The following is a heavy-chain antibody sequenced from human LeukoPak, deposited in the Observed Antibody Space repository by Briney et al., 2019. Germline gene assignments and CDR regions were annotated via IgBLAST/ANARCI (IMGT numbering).Heavy chain of an antibody. CDR3: ARRGGSGRSFDY. D-gene: IGHD3-10*01. V-gene: IGHV4-61*08. CDR2: IYYSGST. CDR1: GASVSSGGYY. J-gene: IGHJ4*02. Sequence: SETLSLTCTVSGASVSSGGYYWSWLRQPPGQGLEWIGYIYYSGSTNYNPSLKSRVTISVDTSKNQFSLKVSSVTAADTAAYYCARRGGSGRSFDYWGQGTLVTVSS.